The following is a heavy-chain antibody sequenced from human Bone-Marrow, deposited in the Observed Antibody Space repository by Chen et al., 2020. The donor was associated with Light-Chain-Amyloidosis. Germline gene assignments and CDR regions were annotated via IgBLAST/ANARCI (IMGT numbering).Heavy chain of an antibody. Sequence: EVQLLESGGGLVQPGGSLRLSCAASGFTFSSYAMTWVRQAPGKGLEWVSTISGSGGSTYYADSVKGRFTISRDNSKNTLYLQMNSLRAEDTAVYFCVRDLNEPFTGLYKGWFDSWGRGTQVTVSS. V-gene: IGHV3-23*01. J-gene: IGHJ5*01. CDR2: ISGSGGST. CDR3: VRDLNEPFTGLYKGWFDS. CDR1: GFTFSSYA. D-gene: IGHD1-1*01.